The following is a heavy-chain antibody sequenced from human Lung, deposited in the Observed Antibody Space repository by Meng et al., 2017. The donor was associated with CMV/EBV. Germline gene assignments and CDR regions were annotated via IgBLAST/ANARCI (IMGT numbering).Heavy chain of an antibody. CDR1: GFTFSSYE. CDR3: ARDSISYGSGSFDMFV. Sequence: GESLKISCVASGFTFSSYEMNWVRQAPEKGLEWVSHISSSGYTLHYADSVKGRFTISRDNAKNSLYLQMKNLRPEDTAVYYCARDSISYGSGSFDMFVWGQGTTVTVSS. J-gene: IGHJ6*02. CDR2: ISSSGYTL. V-gene: IGHV3-48*03. D-gene: IGHD3-10*01.